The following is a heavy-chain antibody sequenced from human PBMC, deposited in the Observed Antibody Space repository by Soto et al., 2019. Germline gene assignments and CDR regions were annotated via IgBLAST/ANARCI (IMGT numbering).Heavy chain of an antibody. V-gene: IGHV3-21*01. D-gene: IGHD2-15*01. Sequence: GALRLSCVASGFTFRTYTMNWVRQAPGKGLEWVSGIRGFSPYTFYAESVKGRFNISRDNAKNSLYLQMNSLGVEDTAVYYCARDRGYDAHDYYYNAMDVWGQGTTVTVSS. CDR1: GFTFRTYT. CDR2: IRGFSPYT. CDR3: ARDRGYDAHDYYYNAMDV. J-gene: IGHJ6*02.